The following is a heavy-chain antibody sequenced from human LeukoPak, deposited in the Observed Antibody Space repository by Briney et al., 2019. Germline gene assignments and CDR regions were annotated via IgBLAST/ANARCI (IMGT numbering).Heavy chain of an antibody. CDR2: IYSGGST. Sequence: GGSLRLSCADSVVTASRNYMGCVRQTPGKRLEWGSDIYSGGSTYYADSVKGRFTISRDNSKNTLYLQMNSLRAEDTAVYYCARVGSDYDISTGPPDYWGQGTLVTVSS. J-gene: IGHJ4*02. D-gene: IGHD3-9*01. CDR1: VVTASRNY. CDR3: ARVGSDYDISTGPPDY. V-gene: IGHV3-53*01.